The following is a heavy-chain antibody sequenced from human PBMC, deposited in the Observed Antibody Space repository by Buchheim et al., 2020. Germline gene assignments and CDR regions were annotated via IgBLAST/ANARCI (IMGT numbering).Heavy chain of an antibody. V-gene: IGHV3-66*01. CDR1: GFTVSSNY. CDR3: ARDRYSSGWYPYYYYGMDV. CDR2: IYSGGST. Sequence: EVQLVESGGGLVQPGGSLRLSCAASGFTVSSNYMSWVRQAPGKGLEWVSVIYSGGSTYYADSVKGRFTISRDTSKHTLYLQMNSLRAEDTAVYYCARDRYSSGWYPYYYYGMDVWGQGTT. D-gene: IGHD6-19*01. J-gene: IGHJ6*02.